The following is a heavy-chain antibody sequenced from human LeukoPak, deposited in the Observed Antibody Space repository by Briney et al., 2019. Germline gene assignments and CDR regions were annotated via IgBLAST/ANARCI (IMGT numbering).Heavy chain of an antibody. Sequence: MSSETLSLTCTVSGGSISSYYWSWIRQPPGKGLEWIGYIYYSGSTNYNPSLKSRVTISVDTSKNQFSLKLSSVTAADTAVYYCARTTAAFDYWGQGTLVTVSS. CDR1: GGSISSYY. J-gene: IGHJ4*02. V-gene: IGHV4-59*01. D-gene: IGHD4-11*01. CDR3: ARTTAAFDY. CDR2: IYYSGST.